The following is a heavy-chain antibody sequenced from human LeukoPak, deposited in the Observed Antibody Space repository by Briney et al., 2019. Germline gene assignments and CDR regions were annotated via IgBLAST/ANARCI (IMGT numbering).Heavy chain of an antibody. Sequence: GGSLRLSCAASGFTLRTYSMDWVRQSPGKGLEWVASISTSSSYIYYADSVKGRFTISRDNAKNSLYLQMNSLRAEDTAVYYCARGLDSSTWYRGFDYWGQGTLVTVSS. V-gene: IGHV3-21*01. CDR2: ISTSSSYI. J-gene: IGHJ4*02. CDR3: ARGLDSSTWYRGFDY. CDR1: GFTLRTYS. D-gene: IGHD6-13*01.